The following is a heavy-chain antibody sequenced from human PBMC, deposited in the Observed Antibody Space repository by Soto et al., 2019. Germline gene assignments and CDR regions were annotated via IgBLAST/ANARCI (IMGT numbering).Heavy chain of an antibody. Sequence: SVKGRFTISRDSSKNTLYLQMNSLIAEDTAVYYCARDDAELSMVGWFGEPPLVYWGQGTLVTVSS. CDR3: ARDDAELSMVGWFGEPPLVY. V-gene: IGHV3-30*01. J-gene: IGHJ4*02. D-gene: IGHD3-10*01.